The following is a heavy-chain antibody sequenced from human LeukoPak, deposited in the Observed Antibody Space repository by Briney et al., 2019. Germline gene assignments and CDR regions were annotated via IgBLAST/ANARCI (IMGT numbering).Heavy chain of an antibody. Sequence: GGSLRLSCAASGFTVSSNHMSWVRQAPGKGLEWVSVIYSGGRTYYADSVKGRFTVSRDNSRNTVYLQMSSLRAEDTAVYYCAREGTVTTTFDYWSQGTLVTVSS. D-gene: IGHD4-11*01. V-gene: IGHV3-66*02. J-gene: IGHJ4*02. CDR3: AREGTVTTTFDY. CDR1: GFTVSSNH. CDR2: IYSGGRT.